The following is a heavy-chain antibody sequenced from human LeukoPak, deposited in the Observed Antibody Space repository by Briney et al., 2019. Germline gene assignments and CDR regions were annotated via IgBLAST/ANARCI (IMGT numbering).Heavy chain of an antibody. V-gene: IGHV4-4*02. D-gene: IGHD3-10*01. CDR2: IYHSGST. CDR1: GGSISSSNW. CDR3: ARGPITMVRGVRRYYYYMDV. Sequence: PSGTLSLTCAVSGGSISSSNWWSWVRQPPGKGLEWIGEIYHSGSTNYNPSLKSRVTISVDKSKSQFSLKLSSVTAADTAVYYCARGPITMVRGVRRYYYYMDVWGKGTTVTVSS. J-gene: IGHJ6*03.